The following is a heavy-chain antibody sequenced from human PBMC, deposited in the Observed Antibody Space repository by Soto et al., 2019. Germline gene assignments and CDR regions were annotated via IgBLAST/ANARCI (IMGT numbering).Heavy chain of an antibody. CDR2: IKKDGSEK. Sequence: PGGSLRLSCAASGFTFSSYWMSWVRQAPGKGLEWVAKIKKDGSEKYYVDSVKGRFTISRDNAKNSLFLQMNSLRAEDTAVYYCVRDDGGESGRLTFGSWGQGTLGRVCS. V-gene: IGHV3-7*01. D-gene: IGHD1-26*01. J-gene: IGHJ4*02. CDR3: VRDDGGESGRLTFGS. CDR1: GFTFSSYW.